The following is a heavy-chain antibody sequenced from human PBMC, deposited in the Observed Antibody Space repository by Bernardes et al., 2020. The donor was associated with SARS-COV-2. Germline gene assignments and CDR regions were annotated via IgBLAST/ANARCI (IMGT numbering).Heavy chain of an antibody. CDR1: GYTFPSYG. Sequence: ASVKVSCKATGYTFPSYGISWVRQAPGQGLEWMGWISAYIGNTNYTQNLQGRLTMTTETSTRTAYMELRSLRSDDTAVYYCARDEGSSSWYSWSGMDVWGQGTTVTVSS. CDR2: ISAYIGNT. J-gene: IGHJ6*02. V-gene: IGHV1-18*04. D-gene: IGHD6-13*01. CDR3: ARDEGSSSWYSWSGMDV.